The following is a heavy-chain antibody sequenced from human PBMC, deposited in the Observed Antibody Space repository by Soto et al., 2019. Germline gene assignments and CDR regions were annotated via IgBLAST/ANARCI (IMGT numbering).Heavy chain of an antibody. CDR1: GGSIGSSSYY. V-gene: IGHV4-39*01. CDR2: IYYSGST. D-gene: IGHD3-3*01. Sequence: PSETLSLTCTVSGGSIGSSSYYWGWIRQPPGKGLEWIGSIYYSGSTYYNPSLKSRVTISVDTSKNQFSLKLSSVTAADTAVYYCARFFGVVSCWFDPWGQGTLVTVSS. CDR3: ARFFGVVSCWFDP. J-gene: IGHJ5*01.